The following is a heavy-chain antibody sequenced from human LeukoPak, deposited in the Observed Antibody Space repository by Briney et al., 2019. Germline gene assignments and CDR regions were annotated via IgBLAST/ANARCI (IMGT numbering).Heavy chain of an antibody. V-gene: IGHV3-11*01. CDR3: ARDRVAVAGMGSGY. Sequence: GGSPRLSCAASGFTFSDYYMSWIRQAPGKGLEWVSYISSSGGTIYYADSVKGRFTISRDNAKNSLYLQMNSLRAEDTAVYYCARDRVAVAGMGSGYWGQGTLVTVSS. J-gene: IGHJ4*02. CDR2: ISSSGGTI. D-gene: IGHD6-19*01. CDR1: GFTFSDYY.